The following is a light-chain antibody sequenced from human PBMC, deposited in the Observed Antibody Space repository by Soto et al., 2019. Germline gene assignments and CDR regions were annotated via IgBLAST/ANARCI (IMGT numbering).Light chain of an antibody. CDR3: QQRSNWPIT. V-gene: IGKV3-11*01. Sequence: EIVLTQSPATLSLSPGERATLSCRASRSVSTYLAWYQQRPGQAPRLLIYDSSHTATGIPARFSGSGSGTDFILTISSLEPEDLAVYFCQQRSNWPITFGQGTRLEIK. J-gene: IGKJ5*01. CDR1: RSVSTY. CDR2: DSS.